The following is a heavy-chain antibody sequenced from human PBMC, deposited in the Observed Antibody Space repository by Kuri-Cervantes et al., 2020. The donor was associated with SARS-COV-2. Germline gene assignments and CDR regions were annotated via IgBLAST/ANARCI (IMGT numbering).Heavy chain of an antibody. Sequence: ESLKISCSVSGVSISSYYWSWIRQPAGKGLEWIGRIYTSGSTNYNPSLKSRVTMSVDTSKNQFSLKLSSVTAADTAVYYCARSRIAVADWYFDLWGRGTLVTVSS. D-gene: IGHD6-19*01. CDR2: IYTSGST. V-gene: IGHV4-4*07. CDR1: GVSISSYY. J-gene: IGHJ2*01. CDR3: ARSRIAVADWYFDL.